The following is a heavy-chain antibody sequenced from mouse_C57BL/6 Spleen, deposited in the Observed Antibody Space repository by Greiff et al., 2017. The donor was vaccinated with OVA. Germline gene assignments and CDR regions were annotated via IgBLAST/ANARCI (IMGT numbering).Heavy chain of an antibody. CDR3: ARKLPRDYYAMDY. CDR2: IWSGGST. V-gene: IGHV2-2*01. D-gene: IGHD2-12*01. J-gene: IGHJ4*01. CDR1: GFSLTSYG. Sequence: VKLMESGPGLVQPSQSLSITCTVSGFSLTSYGVHWVRQSPGKGLEWLGVIWSGGSTDYNAAFISRLSISKDNSKSQVFFKMNSLQADDTAIYYCARKLPRDYYAMDYWGQGTSVTVSS.